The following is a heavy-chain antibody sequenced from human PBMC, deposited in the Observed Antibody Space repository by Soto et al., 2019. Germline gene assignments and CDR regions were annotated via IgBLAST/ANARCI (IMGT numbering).Heavy chain of an antibody. CDR2: ISSSSSYI. Sequence: GGSLRLSCAASGFTFSSYSMNWVRQAPGKGLEWVSSISSSSSYIYYADSVKGRFTISRDNAKNSLYLQMNSLRAEDTAVYYCARVGSGYEGWGYWGQGTLVTVSS. CDR3: ARVGSGYEGWGY. J-gene: IGHJ4*02. D-gene: IGHD5-12*01. CDR1: GFTFSSYS. V-gene: IGHV3-21*01.